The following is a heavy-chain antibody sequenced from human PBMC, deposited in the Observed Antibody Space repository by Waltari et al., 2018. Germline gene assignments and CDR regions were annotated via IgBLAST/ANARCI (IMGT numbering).Heavy chain of an antibody. V-gene: IGHV2-70*15. CDR1: GFSLSTSGMC. CDR2: IDWDDDK. Sequence: QVTLRESGPALVKPTQTLTLTCTFSGFSLSTSGMCVSWIRQPPGKALEWLARIDWDDDKYYSTSLKTRLTISKDTSKNQVVLTMTNMDPVDTATYYCARIRVYGSGSYKVHDAFDIWGQGTMVTVSS. CDR3: ARIRVYGSGSYKVHDAFDI. D-gene: IGHD3-10*01. J-gene: IGHJ3*02.